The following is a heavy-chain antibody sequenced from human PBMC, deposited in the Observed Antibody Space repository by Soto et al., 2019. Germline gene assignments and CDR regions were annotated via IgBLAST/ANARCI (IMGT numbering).Heavy chain of an antibody. V-gene: IGHV4-30-2*03. CDR3: ARQFSPSYDIYWFDP. CDR2: IYHSGST. J-gene: IGHJ5*02. D-gene: IGHD3-9*01. Sequence: SSETLSLTCAVSGGSISSGGYSWSWIRQPPGKGLEWIGYIYHSGSTYYNPSLRSRVTISVDTSKNQFSLKLSSVTAADTAVYYCARQFSPSYDIYWFDPWGQGTLVTVSS. CDR1: GGSISSGGYS.